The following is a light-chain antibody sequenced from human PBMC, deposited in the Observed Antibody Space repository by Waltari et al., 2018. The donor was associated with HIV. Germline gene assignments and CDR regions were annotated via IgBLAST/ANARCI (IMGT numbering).Light chain of an antibody. V-gene: IGLV2-8*01. CDR3: SSYAGSNNWV. J-gene: IGLJ2*01. CDR1: SSAVGGYNY. CDR2: EVS. Sequence: QSALTHPPSASGSPGQSVTISCTGTSSAVGGYNYFSWYQQHPGKAPKLMIYEVSKRPSGVPDRFSGSKSGNTASLTVSGLQAEDEADYYCSSYAGSNNWVFGGGTKLTVL.